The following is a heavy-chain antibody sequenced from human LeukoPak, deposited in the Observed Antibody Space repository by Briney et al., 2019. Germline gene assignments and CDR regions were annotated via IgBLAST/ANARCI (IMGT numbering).Heavy chain of an antibody. CDR2: IKQDGSDK. V-gene: IGHV3-7*01. CDR1: GFTFTKYW. D-gene: IGHD3-22*01. Sequence: GDSLRLSCAASGFTFTKYWMTWVRQAPGKGLEWVGNIKQDGSDKNYMDSVKGRFTISRDNSKNTLYLQMNSLRAEDTAVYYCAKDGIVVSGPLDYWGQGTLVTVSS. J-gene: IGHJ4*02. CDR3: AKDGIVVSGPLDY.